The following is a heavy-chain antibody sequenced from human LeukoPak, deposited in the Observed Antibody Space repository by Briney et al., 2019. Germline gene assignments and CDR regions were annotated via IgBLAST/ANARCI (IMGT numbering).Heavy chain of an antibody. CDR2: INPSGGST. CDR3: ARGAYYYDSSGYPWVDAFDI. Sequence: ASVKVSCKASGYTFTNYYMHWVRQAPGQGLEWMGIINPSGGSTSYAQKFQGRVTMTRDTSTSTFYMELSSLRSEDTAVYYCARGAYYYDSSGYPWVDAFDIWGQGTMVTVSS. V-gene: IGHV1-46*01. J-gene: IGHJ3*02. D-gene: IGHD3-22*01. CDR1: GYTFTNYY.